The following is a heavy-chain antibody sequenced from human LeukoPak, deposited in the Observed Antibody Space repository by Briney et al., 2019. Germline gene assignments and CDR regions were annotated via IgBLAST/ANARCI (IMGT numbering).Heavy chain of an antibody. V-gene: IGHV4-34*01. CDR2: INHSGST. Sequence: SETLSLTCAVYGGSFSGYYWSWIRQPPGKGLEWIGEINHSGSTNYNPSLKSRVTISVDTSKNQFSLKLSSVTAADTAVYYCARSSSSLTGGAFDIWGQGTMVTVSS. J-gene: IGHJ3*02. CDR3: ARSSSSLTGGAFDI. D-gene: IGHD6-6*01. CDR1: GGSFSGYY.